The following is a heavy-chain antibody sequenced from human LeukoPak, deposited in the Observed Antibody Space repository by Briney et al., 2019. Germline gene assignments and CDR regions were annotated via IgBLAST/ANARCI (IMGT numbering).Heavy chain of an antibody. D-gene: IGHD3-3*01. CDR1: GFTVSSNY. CDR2: ISASGDNT. J-gene: IGHJ4*02. CDR3: AQTSGYYHN. V-gene: IGHV3-23*01. Sequence: GGSLRLSCAASGFTVSSNYMSWVRQAPGKGLEWVSLISASGDNTYYPDSVKGRFTISRDNSKNTLYLQMNSLRAEDTAVYYCAQTSGYYHNWGQGTLVTVSS.